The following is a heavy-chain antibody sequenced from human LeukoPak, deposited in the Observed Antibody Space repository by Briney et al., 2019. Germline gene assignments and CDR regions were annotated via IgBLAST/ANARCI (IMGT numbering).Heavy chain of an antibody. Sequence: SETLSLTCTVSGGSLSSYYWTWLRQPPGKGLEWIAYIFYSGSTNYNPSLKSRVTISVDTSKNQFSLKLNSVTAADTAVYYCARLRGNYFPDYWGQGTLVTVSS. CDR1: GGSLSSYY. V-gene: IGHV4-59*01. D-gene: IGHD4-11*01. CDR3: ARLRGNYFPDY. J-gene: IGHJ4*02. CDR2: IFYSGST.